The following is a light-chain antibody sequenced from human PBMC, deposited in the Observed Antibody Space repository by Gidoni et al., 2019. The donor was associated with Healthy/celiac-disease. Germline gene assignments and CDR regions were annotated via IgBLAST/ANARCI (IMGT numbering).Light chain of an antibody. Sequence: EIVMTQSPATLSVSPGERATLSCRASQSVSSNLAWYQQKPGQAPRLLIYGASTRATGIPARFSGSGSGTEFTLTISSLQSEDFAVYYCQQYNNWFMYTFXQXTKLEIK. CDR3: QQYNNWFMYT. J-gene: IGKJ2*01. V-gene: IGKV3-15*01. CDR1: QSVSSN. CDR2: GAS.